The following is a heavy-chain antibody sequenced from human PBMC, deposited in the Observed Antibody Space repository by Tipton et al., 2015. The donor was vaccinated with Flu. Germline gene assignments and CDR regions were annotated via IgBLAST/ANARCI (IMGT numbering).Heavy chain of an antibody. J-gene: IGHJ4*02. CDR1: GFTFSSYG. V-gene: IGHV3-30*18. D-gene: IGHD4-11*01. CDR2: ISYDGSNK. Sequence: SLRLSCAASGFTFSSYGMHWVRQAPGKGLEWVSVISYDGSNKYYADSVKGRFTISRDNSKNTLYLQMNSLRAEDTAVYYCAKDHRWATVTTGDSSALGALATVSS. CDR3: AKDHRWATVTTGDS.